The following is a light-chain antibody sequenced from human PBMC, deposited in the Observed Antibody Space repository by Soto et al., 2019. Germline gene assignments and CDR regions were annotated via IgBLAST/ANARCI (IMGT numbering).Light chain of an antibody. CDR2: TAS. CDR1: QGISNY. V-gene: IGKV1-27*01. J-gene: IGKJ4*01. Sequence: DIQMTQSPSSLSASVVDRVTITCRASQGISNYLAWYQQKPGKVPKLLIYTASTLQSGVASRFSGSGSGTDFTLTISSLQPEDVATYYCQNYNSAPQLTFGGGTKVEIK. CDR3: QNYNSAPQLT.